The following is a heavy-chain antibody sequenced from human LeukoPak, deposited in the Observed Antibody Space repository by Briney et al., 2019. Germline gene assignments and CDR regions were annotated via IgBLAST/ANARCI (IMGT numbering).Heavy chain of an antibody. CDR2: ISSSSTI. V-gene: IGHV3-48*02. CDR3: AREGHIWFGELTDAFDI. CDR1: GFTFSSYS. Sequence: GGSLRLSCAASGFTFSSYSMNWVRQAPGKGLEWASYISSSSTIYYADSVKGRFTISRDNAKNSLYLQMNSLRDEDTAVYYCAREGHIWFGELTDAFDIWGQGTMVTVSS. J-gene: IGHJ3*02. D-gene: IGHD3-10*01.